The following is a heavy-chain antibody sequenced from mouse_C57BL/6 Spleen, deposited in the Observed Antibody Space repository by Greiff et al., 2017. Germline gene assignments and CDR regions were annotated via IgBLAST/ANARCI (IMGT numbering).Heavy chain of an antibody. CDR1: GYTFTSYW. D-gene: IGHD3-2*02. V-gene: IGHV1-64*01. J-gene: IGHJ4*01. Sequence: QVQLQQPGAELVKPGASVKLSCKASGYTFTSYWMHWVKQRPGQGLEWIGMIHPNSGSTNYNEKFKSKATLTVDKSSSTAYMQLSSLTSEDSAVYYCARWTAQATSMDYWGQGTSVTVSS. CDR2: IHPNSGST. CDR3: ARWTAQATSMDY.